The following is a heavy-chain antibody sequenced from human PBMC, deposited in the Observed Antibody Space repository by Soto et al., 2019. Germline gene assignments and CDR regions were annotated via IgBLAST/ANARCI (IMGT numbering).Heavy chain of an antibody. CDR1: GVSMTTYY. D-gene: IGHD1-26*01. V-gene: IGHV4-59*01. CDR2: IDYSGTT. Sequence: SETLSLTCTVSGVSMTTYYWSWIRQPPGKGLEWIGYIDYSGTTNYNPSLKSRVTISLDTSKNQFSLKLSSVTAADTAIYYCARGREWELLLTYWGQGTLVTVSS. J-gene: IGHJ4*02. CDR3: ARGREWELLLTY.